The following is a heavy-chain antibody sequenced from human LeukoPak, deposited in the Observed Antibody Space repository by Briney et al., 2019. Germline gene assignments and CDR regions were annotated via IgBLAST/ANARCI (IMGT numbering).Heavy chain of an antibody. D-gene: IGHD6-19*01. J-gene: IGHJ4*02. Sequence: GGSLRLSCEGSAFIFSGHWMNWVRQTPGKGLEWVGHIKNDGSETYYLDSLKGRFSISRDNTNNALYLQMNSLRVEDTAVYYCVKNDGWFHLAQWGQGTLVTVSS. CDR3: VKNDGWFHLAQ. CDR2: IKNDGSET. V-gene: IGHV3-7*03. CDR1: AFIFSGHW.